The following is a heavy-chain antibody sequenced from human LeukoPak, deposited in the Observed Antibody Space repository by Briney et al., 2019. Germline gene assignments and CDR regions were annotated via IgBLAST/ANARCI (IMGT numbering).Heavy chain of an antibody. CDR3: ARGKTLRFLEWLFFHAFDI. CDR1: GGSFSGYY. J-gene: IGHJ3*02. V-gene: IGHV4-34*01. Sequence: SETLSLTCAVYGGSFSGYYWSWIRQPPGKGLEWIGEINHSGSTNYNPSLKSRVTISVDTSKNQFSLKLSSVTAADTAVYYCARGKTLRFLEWLFFHAFDIWGQGTMVTVSS. CDR2: INHSGST. D-gene: IGHD3-3*01.